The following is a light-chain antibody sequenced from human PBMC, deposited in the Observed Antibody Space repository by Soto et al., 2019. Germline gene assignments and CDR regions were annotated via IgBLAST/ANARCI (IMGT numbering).Light chain of an antibody. Sequence: VFAQSRGTVDFSPRGIVTLSCRSSQSISNSYLAWYQQKPGQAPRLLIYDASNRATGIPARFSGSGSGTDFSLIISSLAPEDFAVYYCQQRSNSLTFGGGTKVDI. J-gene: IGKJ4*01. CDR1: QSISNSY. V-gene: IGKV3-11*01. CDR2: DAS. CDR3: QQRSNSLT.